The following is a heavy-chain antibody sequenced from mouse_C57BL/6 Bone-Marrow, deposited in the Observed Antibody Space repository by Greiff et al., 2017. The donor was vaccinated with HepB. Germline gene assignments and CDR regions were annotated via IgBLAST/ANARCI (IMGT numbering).Heavy chain of an antibody. J-gene: IGHJ1*03. CDR3: ARSLLYWYFDV. V-gene: IGHV1-64*01. CDR1: GYTFTSYW. D-gene: IGHD2-10*01. CDR2: IHPNSGST. Sequence: VQLQQPGAELVKPGASVKLSCKASGYTFTSYWMPWVKQRPGQGLEWIGMIHPNSGSTNYNEKFKSKATLTVDKSSSTAYMQLSSLTSEDSAVYYCARSLLYWYFDVWGTGTTVTVSS.